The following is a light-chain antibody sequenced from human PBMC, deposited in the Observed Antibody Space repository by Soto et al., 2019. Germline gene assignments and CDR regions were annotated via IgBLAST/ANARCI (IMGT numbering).Light chain of an antibody. J-gene: IGLJ3*02. CDR2: GNN. V-gene: IGLV1-40*01. Sequence: QSVLTQPPSVSGAPGQRVTISCTGSSSNIGAGYDVHWYQQLPGTAPKLLIYGNNNRPSGVPDRFSGSKSATSDSLAITGLQAEDEADYYCQSYDSSLSGWVFGGGTKHTVL. CDR3: QSYDSSLSGWV. CDR1: SSNIGAGYD.